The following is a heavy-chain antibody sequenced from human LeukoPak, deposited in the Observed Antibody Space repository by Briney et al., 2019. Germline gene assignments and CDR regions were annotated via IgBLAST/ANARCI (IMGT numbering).Heavy chain of an antibody. CDR2: IYHRGNT. V-gene: IGHV4-38-2*02. CDR1: GYSISSGYY. CDR3: AREVESWFGDLLSYFDS. D-gene: IGHD3-10*01. J-gene: IGHJ4*02. Sequence: SETLSLTCTVSGYSISSGYYWGWIRQPPGKGLEWIGTIYHRGNTYFNPSLMSRVMISLDTSKNQFSLRLTSVTAADTAVYYCAREVESWFGDLLSYFDSWGQGTQVTVSS.